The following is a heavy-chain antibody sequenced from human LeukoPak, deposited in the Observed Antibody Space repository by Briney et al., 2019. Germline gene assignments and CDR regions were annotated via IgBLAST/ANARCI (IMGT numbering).Heavy chain of an antibody. CDR3: TTDGSGAAAAGTSFDFDY. D-gene: IGHD6-13*01. CDR2: ISGSGGST. J-gene: IGHJ4*02. CDR1: GFTFSSYA. Sequence: GGSLRLSCAASGFTFSSYAMSWVRQGTGKGLEWVSAISGSGGSTYYADSVKGRFTISRDNSQNTLYLQMNSLRAEDTAVYYCTTDGSGAAAAGTSFDFDYWGQGTLVTVSS. V-gene: IGHV3-23*01.